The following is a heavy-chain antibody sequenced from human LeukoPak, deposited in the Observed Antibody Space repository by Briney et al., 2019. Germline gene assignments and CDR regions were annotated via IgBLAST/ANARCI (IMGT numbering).Heavy chain of an antibody. CDR3: ARSSPWDSSGYSGYFDY. J-gene: IGHJ4*02. CDR2: IIPIFGTA. D-gene: IGHD3-22*01. CDR1: GGTFSSYA. V-gene: IGHV1-69*05. Sequence: ASVKVSCKASGGTFSSYAISWVRQAPGQGLEWMGGIIPIFGTANYAQKFQGRVTITTDESTSTAYMGLSSLRSEDTAVYYCARSSPWDSSGYSGYFDYWGQGTLVTVSS.